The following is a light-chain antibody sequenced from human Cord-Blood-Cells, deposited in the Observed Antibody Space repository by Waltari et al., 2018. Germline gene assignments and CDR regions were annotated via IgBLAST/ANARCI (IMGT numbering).Light chain of an antibody. CDR1: QSVLYSSNNKNY. J-gene: IGKJ5*01. Sequence: DIVMTQSPDSLAVSLGERATINCKSSQSVLYSSNNKNYLAWYQQKPGQPPKLLIYWASTRESGVPDRFSGSGSGTDFTLTISSLQAEDVAVYYCRQYYSTITFGQGTRLEIK. V-gene: IGKV4-1*01. CDR2: WAS. CDR3: RQYYSTIT.